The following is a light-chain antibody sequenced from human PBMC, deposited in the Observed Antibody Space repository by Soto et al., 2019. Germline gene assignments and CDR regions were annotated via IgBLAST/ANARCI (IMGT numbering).Light chain of an antibody. CDR2: KAS. CDR1: QSISSW. V-gene: IGKV1-5*03. CDR3: QQYSGYPFT. J-gene: IGKJ3*01. Sequence: DIQMTQSPSTVSASVGDRVTITCRASQSISSWLAWYQQKPGKAPKLLIYKASSLESGVPSRFSGSGSGTEFTLTISSLQPDDFATYFCQQYSGYPFTFGRGTKVDIK.